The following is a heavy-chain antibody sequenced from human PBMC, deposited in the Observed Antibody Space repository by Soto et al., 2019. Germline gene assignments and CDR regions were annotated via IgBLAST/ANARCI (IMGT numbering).Heavy chain of an antibody. J-gene: IGHJ4*02. CDR1: GFTFSSYW. Sequence: GGSLRLSCAASGFTFSSYWMSWVRQAPGKGQEWVANIKQDGSEKYYVDSVKGRFTISRDNAKNSLYLQMNSLRAEDTAVYYCARDLRCRANDYWGQGTLVTVSS. V-gene: IGHV3-7*01. D-gene: IGHD4-17*01. CDR3: ARDLRCRANDY. CDR2: IKQDGSEK.